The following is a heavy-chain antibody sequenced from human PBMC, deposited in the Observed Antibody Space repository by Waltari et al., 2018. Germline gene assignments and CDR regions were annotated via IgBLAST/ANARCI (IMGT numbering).Heavy chain of an antibody. D-gene: IGHD3-10*01. Sequence: EVQLVESGGGLVQPGGSLRLSCAASGFTFSSYSMNWVRQAPGKGLEWVSYISSSSSTIYYADSVKGRFTISRDNAKNSLYLQMNSLRAEDTAVYYCARERLGDFDYWGQGTLVTVSS. CDR1: GFTFSSYS. J-gene: IGHJ4*02. V-gene: IGHV3-48*04. CDR2: ISSSSSTI. CDR3: ARERLGDFDY.